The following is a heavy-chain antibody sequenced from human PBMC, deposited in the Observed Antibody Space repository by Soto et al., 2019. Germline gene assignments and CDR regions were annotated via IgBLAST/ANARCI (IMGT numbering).Heavy chain of an antibody. J-gene: IGHJ5*02. CDR2: IYYSGST. CDR1: GDSISIYY. V-gene: IGHV4-59*08. Sequence: SETLSLACTVTGDSISIYYWSCIRQPPGKGLGWIGYIYYSGSTTYHPSLKSRVTISVDTSKNQFSLKLSSVTAADTAVYYCARSKSGYVSSYNWFDPWGQGTLVTVS. CDR3: ARSKSGYVSSYNWFDP. D-gene: IGHD5-12*01.